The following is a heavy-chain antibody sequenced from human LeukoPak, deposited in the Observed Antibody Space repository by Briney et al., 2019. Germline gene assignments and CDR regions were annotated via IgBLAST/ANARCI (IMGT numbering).Heavy chain of an antibody. CDR1: GGSIRNDY. J-gene: IGHJ5*02. Sequence: SETLSLTCAVSGGSIRNDYWSWIRQPPGKGLEWIAYINYSGSTNYNPSLESRVTMSVDTSKNLFSLKFTSVTAADTAVYYCARHRPGERRFDPWGQGTLVTVSS. CDR2: INYSGST. V-gene: IGHV4-59*08. CDR3: ARHRPGERRFDP. D-gene: IGHD3-16*01.